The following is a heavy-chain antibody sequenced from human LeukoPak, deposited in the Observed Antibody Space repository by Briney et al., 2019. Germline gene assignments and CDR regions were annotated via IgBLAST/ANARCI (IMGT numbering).Heavy chain of an antibody. CDR2: INWNGGST. D-gene: IGHD3-16*02. V-gene: IGHV3-20*04. Sequence: PGGSLRLSCAASGFTFDDYGMSWVRQAPGKGLEWVSGINWNGGSTGYADSVKGRFTISRDNAKNSLYLQMNGLRAEDTALYYCAREGEDDYVSGSYRHATYYYYYMDVWGKGTTVTVSS. J-gene: IGHJ6*03. CDR1: GFTFDDYG. CDR3: AREGEDDYVSGSYRHATYYYYYMDV.